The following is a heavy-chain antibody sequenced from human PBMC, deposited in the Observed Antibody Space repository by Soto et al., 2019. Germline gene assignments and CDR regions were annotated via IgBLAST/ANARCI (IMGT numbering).Heavy chain of an antibody. D-gene: IGHD3-22*01. J-gene: IGHJ6*02. Sequence: EVQLLESGGGLVQPGGSLRLSCAASGFTFSSYAMTWVRQAPGKGLEWVSALSGSGVSTYYAASVKGRFTISRANSKKPLYLQMNSLRAEDPAVYYCAQGGGSKDYYDTSGYYLYYYYAMDVWGQGTTVTVSS. CDR1: GFTFSSYA. CDR3: AQGGGSKDYYDTSGYYLYYYYAMDV. V-gene: IGHV3-23*01. CDR2: LSGSGVST.